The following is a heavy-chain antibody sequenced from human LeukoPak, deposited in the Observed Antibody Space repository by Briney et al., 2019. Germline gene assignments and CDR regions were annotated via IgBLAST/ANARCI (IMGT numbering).Heavy chain of an antibody. CDR3: ARSLLYYDILTGPSGY. CDR1: GYTFTSYY. V-gene: IGHV1-69*02. J-gene: IGHJ4*02. D-gene: IGHD3-9*01. CDR2: IIPILGIA. Sequence: ASVKVSCKASGYTFTSYYMHWVRQAPGQGLEWMGRIIPILGIANYAQKFQGRVTITADKSTSTAYMELSSLRSEDTAVYYCARSLLYYDILTGPSGYWGQGTLVTVSS.